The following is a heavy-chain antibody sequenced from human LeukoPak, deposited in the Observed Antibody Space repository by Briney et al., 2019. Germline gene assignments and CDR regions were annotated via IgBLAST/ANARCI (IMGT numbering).Heavy chain of an antibody. CDR1: GYTFTSYY. CDR2: INPSGGST. J-gene: IGHJ4*02. Sequence: ASVKVSCKASGYTFTSYYLHWVRQAPGQGLEWMGIINPSGGSTSYAQKFQDRVTMTRDTPTSTVYMELSSLRSEDTAVYYCARITPYYYHSSPSSTPRWDYYFDYWGQGTLVTVSS. D-gene: IGHD3-22*01. CDR3: ARITPYYYHSSPSSTPRWDYYFDY. V-gene: IGHV1-46*01.